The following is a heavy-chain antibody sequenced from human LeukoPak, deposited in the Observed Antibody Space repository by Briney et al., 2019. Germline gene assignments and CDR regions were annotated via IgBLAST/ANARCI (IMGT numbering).Heavy chain of an antibody. J-gene: IGHJ5*02. CDR3: CGTRGDL. CDR1: GFTFGKVW. D-gene: IGHD1-14*01. Sequence: GGSLRLSCEASGFTFGKVWMCWVRQAPGKGLEWVGRIKSKSDDGTRDYTPPVRGRFTISRDDSKSTVYLQMESLRSEDTGVYYCCGTRGDLWGQGTLVTVSS. CDR2: IKSKSDDGTR. V-gene: IGHV3-15*01.